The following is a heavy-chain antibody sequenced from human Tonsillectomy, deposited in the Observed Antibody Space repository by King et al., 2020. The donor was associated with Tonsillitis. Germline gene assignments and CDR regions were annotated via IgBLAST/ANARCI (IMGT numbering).Heavy chain of an antibody. D-gene: IGHD3-3*01. CDR3: ATARGFGVVRFLGY. CDR1: GYTLTELS. Sequence: QLVQSGAEVKKPGASVKVSCKVSGYTLTELSMHWVRQAPGKGLEWMGGFDPEDGETIYAQKFQGRVTMTEDKSKDTAYMGRSRLRSEDTAVYYWATARGFGVVRFLGYWGQGTLVTVSS. V-gene: IGHV1-24*01. J-gene: IGHJ4*02. CDR2: FDPEDGET.